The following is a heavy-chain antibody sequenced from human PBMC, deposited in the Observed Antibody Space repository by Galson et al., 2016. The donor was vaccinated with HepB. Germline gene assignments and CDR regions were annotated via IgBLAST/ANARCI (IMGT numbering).Heavy chain of an antibody. V-gene: IGHV1-3*04. J-gene: IGHJ6*02. Sequence: SVKVSCKASGNTFSNYTLHWVRQAPGHRPEWMGWINTGNSNTKYSQKFQGRLTFTRDTSASTTYMELSSLSSEDTAVFYCAFLRFRGIRYYTTMDDWGQGTTVTVPS. CDR2: INTGNSNT. D-gene: IGHD3-16*01. CDR1: GNTFSNYT. CDR3: AFLRFRGIRYYTTMDD.